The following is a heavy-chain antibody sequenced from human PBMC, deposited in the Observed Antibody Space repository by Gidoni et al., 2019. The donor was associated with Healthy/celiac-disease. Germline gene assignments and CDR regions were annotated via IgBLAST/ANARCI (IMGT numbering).Heavy chain of an antibody. J-gene: IGHJ5*02. V-gene: IGHV4-39*01. D-gene: IGHD6-19*01. CDR1: GGSISSSSYS. CDR3: ARHRYAAGIAVAGRFRFDP. Sequence: QLQLQESRPGLVKPSATLSLTCTVSGGSISSSSYSWGWIRQPPGKGLEWIGSIYYSGSTYYNPSLKSRVTISVDTSKNQFSLKLSSVTAADTAVYDCARHRYAAGIAVAGRFRFDPWGQGTLVTVSS. CDR2: IYYSGST.